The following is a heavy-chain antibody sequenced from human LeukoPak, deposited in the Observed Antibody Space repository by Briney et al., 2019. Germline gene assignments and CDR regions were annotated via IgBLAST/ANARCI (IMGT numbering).Heavy chain of an antibody. D-gene: IGHD6-13*01. J-gene: IGHJ5*02. CDR2: INHSGST. CDR1: GGSFSGYY. V-gene: IGHV4-34*01. Sequence: PSETLSLTCAVYGGSFSGYYWSWIRQPPGKGLEWIGEINHSGSTNYNPSLKSRVTISVDTSKNQFSLKLSSVTAADTAVYYRARGGYSSSWYKWFDPWGQGTLVTVSS. CDR3: ARGGYSSSWYKWFDP.